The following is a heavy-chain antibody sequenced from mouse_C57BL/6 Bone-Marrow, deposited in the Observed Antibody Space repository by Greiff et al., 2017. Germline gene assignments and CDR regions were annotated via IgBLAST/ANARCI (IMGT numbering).Heavy chain of an antibody. CDR2: INPYNGDT. D-gene: IGHD1-1*01. V-gene: IGHV1-26*01. Sequence: EVQLQQSGPELVKPGASVKISCKASGYTFTDYYMNWVKQSHGKSLEWIGDINPYNGDTFYNQKFKGKATLTVDKSSSTAHMELLSLTSEDFAVXYCARDYYGSSPFWYFDVWGTGTTVTVSS. CDR3: ARDYYGSSPFWYFDV. CDR1: GYTFTDYY. J-gene: IGHJ1*03.